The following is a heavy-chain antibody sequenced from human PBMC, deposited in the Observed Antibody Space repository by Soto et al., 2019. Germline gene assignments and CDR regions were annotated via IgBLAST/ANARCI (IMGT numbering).Heavy chain of an antibody. D-gene: IGHD6-19*01. CDR2: IYYSGST. CDR3: ASISYXSGWSAQVWHYYYGMDV. CDR1: GGSISSSSYY. J-gene: IGHJ6*02. V-gene: IGHV4-39*01. Sequence: SETLSLTCTVSGGSISSSSYYWGWIRQPPGKGLEWIGSIYYSGSTYYNPSLKSRVTISVDTSKNQFSLKLSSVTAADTAVYYCASISYXSGWSAQVWHYYYGMDVWGQGTTVTVSS.